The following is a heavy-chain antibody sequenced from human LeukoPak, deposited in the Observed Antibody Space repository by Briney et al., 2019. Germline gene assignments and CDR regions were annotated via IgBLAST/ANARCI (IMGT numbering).Heavy chain of an antibody. V-gene: IGHV3-33*01. Sequence: GGSLRLSCAASGFTFSSYGMPWVRQAPGKGLEWVAVIWYDGSNKYYADSVKGRFTISRDNSKNTLYLQMNSLRAEDTAVYYCARDYGDYSFDYWAREPWSPSPQ. J-gene: IGHJ4*02. CDR2: IWYDGSNK. CDR3: ARDYGDYSFDY. CDR1: GFTFSSYG. D-gene: IGHD4-17*01.